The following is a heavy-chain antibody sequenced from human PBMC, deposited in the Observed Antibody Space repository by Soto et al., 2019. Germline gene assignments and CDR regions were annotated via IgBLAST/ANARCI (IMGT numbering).Heavy chain of an antibody. CDR2: ISGSGGST. V-gene: IGHV3-23*01. CDR1: GFTFSSYA. Sequence: VQLLESGGGLVQPGGSLRLSCAASGFTFSSYAMSWVRQAPGKGLEWVSAISGSGGSTYYADSVKGRFTISRDNSKNTLYLQMNSLRAEDTAVYYCAKEDCSGGSCYSQKVFDYWGQGTLVTVSS. D-gene: IGHD2-15*01. CDR3: AKEDCSGGSCYSQKVFDY. J-gene: IGHJ4*02.